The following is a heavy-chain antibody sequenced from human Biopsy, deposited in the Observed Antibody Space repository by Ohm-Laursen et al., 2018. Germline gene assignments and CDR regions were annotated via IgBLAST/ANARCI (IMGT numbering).Heavy chain of an antibody. CDR2: IFYSGTT. J-gene: IGHJ3*02. D-gene: IGHD6-19*01. CDR1: GVSISSGPYY. Sequence: SETLSLTCTVSGVSISSGPYYWGWIRQPPGKGLEWIGHIFYSGTTSYNPSHKSRITISVDTSKTQFSLRLSSVTAADTAVYYCAKHGSGWTGDDAFHIWGQGTMVTVSS. V-gene: IGHV4-39*01. CDR3: AKHGSGWTGDDAFHI.